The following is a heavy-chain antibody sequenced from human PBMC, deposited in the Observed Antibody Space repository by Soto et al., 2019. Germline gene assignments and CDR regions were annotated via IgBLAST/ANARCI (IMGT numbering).Heavy chain of an antibody. CDR1: GGSVSSGSYY. Sequence: QVQLQESGPGLVKPSETLSLTCTVSGGSVSSGSYYWSWIRQPPGKGPEWIGYIYYSGSTNYNPSLTSRVTISVETSKNQFSLKLSSVTAADTAVYYCARDSDSSGSDAFDIWGQGTMVTVSS. D-gene: IGHD6-19*01. V-gene: IGHV4-61*01. CDR2: IYYSGST. J-gene: IGHJ3*02. CDR3: ARDSDSSGSDAFDI.